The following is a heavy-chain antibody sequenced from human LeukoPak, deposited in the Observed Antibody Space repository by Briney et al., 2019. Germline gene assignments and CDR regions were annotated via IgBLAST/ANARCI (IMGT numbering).Heavy chain of an antibody. CDR2: IYHSGT. CDR3: ARANGGRRYFDY. J-gene: IGHJ4*02. V-gene: IGHV4-59*11. CDR1: GGSITSHY. D-gene: IGHD4-23*01. Sequence: SETLSLTCAVSGGSITSHYWSWIRQPPGKGLEWIGYIYHSGTNYNPSLERRVSISEDSSKNHFSLTLRSVTAADTAVYYCARANGGRRYFDYWGQGTPVTVSS.